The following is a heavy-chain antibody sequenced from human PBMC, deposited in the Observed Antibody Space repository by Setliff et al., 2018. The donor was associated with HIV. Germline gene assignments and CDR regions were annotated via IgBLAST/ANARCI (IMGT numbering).Heavy chain of an antibody. D-gene: IGHD3-22*01. CDR1: GGSISSGGYY. Sequence: SETLSLTCTVSGGSISSGGYYWSWIRQHPGKGLEWIGYIYYSGSTYYNPSLKSRVTISVDTSKNQFSLKLSSVTAADTAVYYCARLFQRYYDSRGYGDAFDIWGQGTMVTVSS. V-gene: IGHV4-31*03. J-gene: IGHJ3*02. CDR3: ARLFQRYYDSRGYGDAFDI. CDR2: IYYSGST.